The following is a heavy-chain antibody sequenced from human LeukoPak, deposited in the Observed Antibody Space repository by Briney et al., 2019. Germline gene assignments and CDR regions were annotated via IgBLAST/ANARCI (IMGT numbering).Heavy chain of an antibody. Sequence: PGGSLRLFCAASGFTFSSYAMHWVRQAPGKGLEWVAVISYDGSNKYYADSVKGRFTISRDNSKNTLYLQMNSLRAEDTAVYYCASPQRSGSFDWGQGTLVTVSS. D-gene: IGHD1-26*01. J-gene: IGHJ4*02. CDR1: GFTFSSYA. V-gene: IGHV3-30-3*01. CDR2: ISYDGSNK. CDR3: ASPQRSGSFD.